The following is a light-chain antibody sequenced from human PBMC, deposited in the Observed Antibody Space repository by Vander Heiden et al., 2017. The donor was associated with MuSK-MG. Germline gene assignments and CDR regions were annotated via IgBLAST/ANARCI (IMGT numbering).Light chain of an antibody. J-gene: IGLJ2*01. CDR2: EDA. CDR1: SGKIANNY. Sequence: NVMLTQPPSMSESPGKTVTISCTRTSGKIANNYVQWYQQRPGSSPTIVISEDAQRPSGVPDRFSGSIDTASNSASLVISGLKTEDEADYYCQSYDGNDVIFGGGTRLTVL. V-gene: IGLV6-57*01. CDR3: QSYDGNDVI.